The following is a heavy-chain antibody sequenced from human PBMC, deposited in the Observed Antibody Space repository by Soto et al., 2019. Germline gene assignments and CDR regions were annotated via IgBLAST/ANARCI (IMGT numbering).Heavy chain of an antibody. J-gene: IGHJ6*03. CDR3: AKGSRGAYYYCMDV. CDR2: ISNSGGTT. Sequence: EVQMLESGGGLVQPGGSLRLSCAASGFTFSSSAMNWVRQAPGKGLEWVSSISNSGGTTSYADSVKGRFTISRDNSQNTLYLQMNSLRAEDTDVYYWAKGSRGAYYYCMDVWGKGTTVTVSS. V-gene: IGHV3-23*01. CDR1: GFTFSSSA.